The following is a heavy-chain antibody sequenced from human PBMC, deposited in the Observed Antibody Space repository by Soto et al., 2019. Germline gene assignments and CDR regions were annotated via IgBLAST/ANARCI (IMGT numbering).Heavy chain of an antibody. CDR2: IYSGGST. V-gene: IGHV3-53*01. CDR1: GFTVSSNY. J-gene: IGHJ4*02. Sequence: EVQLVESGGGLIQPGGSLRLSCAASGFTVSSNYMSWVRQAPGKGLEWVSVIYSGGSTYYADSVKGRFTISRDNSKNTLYLQMNSLRPEDTAVYYCAITQGVTTRSYYFDYWGQGTLVTVSS. D-gene: IGHD4-17*01. CDR3: AITQGVTTRSYYFDY.